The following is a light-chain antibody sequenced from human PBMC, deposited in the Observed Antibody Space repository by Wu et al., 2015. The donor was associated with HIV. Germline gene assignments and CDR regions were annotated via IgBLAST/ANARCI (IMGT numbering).Light chain of an antibody. CDR1: QSVSSSY. V-gene: IGKV3-20*01. Sequence: EIVLTQSPGTLSLSPGERATLSCRASQSVSSSYLAWCQQKPGQAPRLLIYGASSRATGIPDRFSGSGSGTDFTLTISRLEPEDFAVYYCQQYGSSPRYSFGQGTKLEIK. J-gene: IGKJ2*03. CDR3: QQYGSSPRYS. CDR2: GAS.